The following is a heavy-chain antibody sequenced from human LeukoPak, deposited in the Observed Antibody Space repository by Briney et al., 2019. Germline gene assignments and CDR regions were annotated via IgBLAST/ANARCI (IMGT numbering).Heavy chain of an antibody. J-gene: IGHJ6*02. D-gene: IGHD1-26*01. CDR2: IKKDGSEK. CDR1: GFIFSGSW. Sequence: GGSLRISCTASGFIFSGSWMAWIRQAPGKGLEWVAIIKKDGSEKYYVDSMKGRFTISRDNAKNSLYLQMNSLRTEDTALYYCAKDRVGATGDYYGMDVWGQGTTVAVSS. V-gene: IGHV3-7*03. CDR3: AKDRVGATGDYYGMDV.